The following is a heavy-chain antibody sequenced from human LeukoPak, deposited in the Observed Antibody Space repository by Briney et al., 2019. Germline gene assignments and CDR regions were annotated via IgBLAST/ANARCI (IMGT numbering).Heavy chain of an antibody. Sequence: PGGSLRLSCAASGFTFSSYGMHWVRQAPGKGLEWVAVISYGGGNKYYADSVKGRFTISRDNSKNTLYLQMSSLRGEDTAVYYCAKAGVDMTTILLYFDFWGQGTLVTVSS. D-gene: IGHD5-24*01. CDR2: ISYGGGNK. V-gene: IGHV3-30*18. CDR3: AKAGVDMTTILLYFDF. J-gene: IGHJ4*02. CDR1: GFTFSSYG.